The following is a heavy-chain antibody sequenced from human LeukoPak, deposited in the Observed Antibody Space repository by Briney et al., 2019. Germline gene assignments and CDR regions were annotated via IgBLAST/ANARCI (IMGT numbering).Heavy chain of an antibody. D-gene: IGHD4-17*01. J-gene: IGHJ4*02. CDR2: ISGSGGST. V-gene: IGHV3-23*01. CDR3: ARVGNGDYVIY. Sequence: GGSLRLSCAASGFTFSSYAMSWVRQAPGKGLEWVSAISGSGGSTYYADSVKGRFTISRDNSKNTLYLQMNSLRAEDTAVYYCARVGNGDYVIYWGQGTLVTVSS. CDR1: GFTFSSYA.